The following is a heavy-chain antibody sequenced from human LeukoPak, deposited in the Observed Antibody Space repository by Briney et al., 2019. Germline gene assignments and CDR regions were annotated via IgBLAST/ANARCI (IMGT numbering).Heavy chain of an antibody. J-gene: IGHJ4*02. Sequence: PSETLSLTCTVSGGSINSYYWSWIRQSPGKGPEWIGYIYHSGSTNFNPSLKSRVTISVDRSKNQFSLKLTSVTAADTAVYYCARGYSGSRPMDYWGQGTLVTVSS. V-gene: IGHV4-59*01. CDR3: ARGYSGSRPMDY. CDR2: IYHSGST. CDR1: GGSINSYY. D-gene: IGHD6-13*01.